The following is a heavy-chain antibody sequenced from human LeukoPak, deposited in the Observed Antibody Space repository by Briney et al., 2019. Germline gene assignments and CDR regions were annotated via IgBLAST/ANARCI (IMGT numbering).Heavy chain of an antibody. V-gene: IGHV3-30*03. D-gene: IGHD4-17*01. CDR1: GFTFSSYG. J-gene: IGHJ4*02. Sequence: GRSLRLSCAASGFTFSSYGMHWVRQAPGKGLEWVAVISYDGSNKYYADSVKGRFTISRDNSKNTLYLQMNSLRAEDTAVYYCARSPPSDTRPPIYGADFDYWGQGTLVTVSS. CDR2: ISYDGSNK. CDR3: ARSPPSDTRPPIYGADFDY.